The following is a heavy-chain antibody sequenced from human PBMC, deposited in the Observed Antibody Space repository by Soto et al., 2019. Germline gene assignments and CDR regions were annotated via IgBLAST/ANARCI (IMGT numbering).Heavy chain of an antibody. CDR2: ISWNSGIR. Sequence: GLSLRLPCAVSGFRFVDYAMRWVRQAPGKGLEWVSGISWNSGIRGYADSVKGRFTISRDNAKNSLYLQMNSLRAEDTAWYYCAKDMSDIVLVQAAIRDYFYGMDVWGQGTTVTVFS. V-gene: IGHV3-9*01. J-gene: IGHJ6*02. CDR3: AKDMSDIVLVQAAIRDYFYGMDV. CDR1: GFRFVDYA. D-gene: IGHD2-2*01.